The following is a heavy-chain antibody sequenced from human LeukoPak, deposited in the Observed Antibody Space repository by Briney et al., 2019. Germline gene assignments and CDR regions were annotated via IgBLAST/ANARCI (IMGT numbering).Heavy chain of an antibody. V-gene: IGHV3-74*01. CDR3: ARVPLGEFKGFDP. J-gene: IGHJ5*02. Sequence: GGSLSLSCAASGFTLSSYWTHWVRQVPLTGPVWVSRINTDGNSTRYADSVNGRFSISRDNGKNTLYLQMNSLSSEDTAVYYCARVPLGEFKGFDPWGQGTLVTVSS. CDR2: INTDGNST. D-gene: IGHD3-10*01. CDR1: GFTLSSYW.